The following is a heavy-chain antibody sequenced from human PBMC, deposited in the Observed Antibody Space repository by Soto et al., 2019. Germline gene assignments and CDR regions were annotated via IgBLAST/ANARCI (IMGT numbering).Heavy chain of an antibody. CDR2: LYNTGST. V-gene: IGHV4-59*01. CDR3: ARGEYDSFGCGSRRGYYHYGMDV. Sequence: RISQKKGKGLEWIGYLYNTGSTIYNPSLKSRVTISVDTSKNQFSLKMNSVTAADTAVYYCARGEYDSFGCGSRRGYYHYGMDVCGQGPTVTVYS. J-gene: IGHJ6*02. D-gene: IGHD3-22*01.